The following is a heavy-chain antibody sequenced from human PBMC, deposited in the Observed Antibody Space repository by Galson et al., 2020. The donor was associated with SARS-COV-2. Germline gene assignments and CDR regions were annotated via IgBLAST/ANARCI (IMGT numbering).Heavy chain of an antibody. J-gene: IGHJ4*02. V-gene: IGHV1-18*01. D-gene: IGHD3-22*01. CDR3: ALSYYDSSGPEFDY. Sequence: ASVTVSCKASGYTFTSYGIIWVRQAPGQGLEWMGWISAYSGNTNYAQKLQGRVTMTTDTSTSTAYMELRSLRSDDTAVYYCALSYYDSSGPEFDYWGQGTLDTVSS. CDR2: ISAYSGNT. CDR1: GYTFTSYG.